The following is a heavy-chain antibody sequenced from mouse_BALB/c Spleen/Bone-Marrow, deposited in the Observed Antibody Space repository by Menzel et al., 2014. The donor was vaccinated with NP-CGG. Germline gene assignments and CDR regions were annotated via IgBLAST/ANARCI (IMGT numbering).Heavy chain of an antibody. J-gene: IGHJ3*01. D-gene: IGHD1-1*01. CDR3: VRGKNLYGTPLAY. CDR2: IWTGGGT. V-gene: IGHV2-9-2*01. Sequence: VMLVESGPGLVAPSQSLSITCTVSGFSLTSYDMNWVRQPPGKGLEWLGVIWTGGGTDYNSAFMSRLSISKDNSKSQVLLKMNSLQTDDTAIYYCVRGKNLYGTPLAYWGQGTLVTVSA. CDR1: GFSLTSYD.